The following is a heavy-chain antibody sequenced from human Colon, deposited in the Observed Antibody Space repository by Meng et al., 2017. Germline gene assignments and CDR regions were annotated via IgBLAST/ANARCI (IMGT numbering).Heavy chain of an antibody. CDR2: ISYDGSNK. D-gene: IGHD6-19*01. V-gene: IGHV3-30*01. J-gene: IGHJ4*02. CDR1: GFTFSSYA. Sequence: GESLKILCAASGFTFSSYAMHWVRQAPGKGLEWVAVISYDGSNKYYADSVKGRFTISRDNSKNTLYLQMNSLRAEDTAVYYCARDGGSGWWGNYFDYWGQGTLVTVSS. CDR3: ARDGGSGWWGNYFDY.